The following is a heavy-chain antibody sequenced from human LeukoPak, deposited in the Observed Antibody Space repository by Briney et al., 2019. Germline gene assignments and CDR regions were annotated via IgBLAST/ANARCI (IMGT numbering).Heavy chain of an antibody. CDR2: ISYDGNNQ. CDR3: VKVYPTLTTSSVLGN. D-gene: IGHD4-17*01. J-gene: IGHJ4*02. Sequence: GGSLRLSCAASGFIFSNYAIHWVRQAPGKGLEWVAAISYDGNNQHYGDPVKGRFTISRDNSKNTVFLQIDTLRTEDSAVYYCVKVYPTLTTSSVLGNWGQGTLVTVSS. CDR1: GFIFSNYA. V-gene: IGHV3-30*18.